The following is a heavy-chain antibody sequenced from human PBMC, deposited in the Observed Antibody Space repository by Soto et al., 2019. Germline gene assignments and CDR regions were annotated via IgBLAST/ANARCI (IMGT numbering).Heavy chain of an antibody. D-gene: IGHD3-10*01. V-gene: IGHV1-3*01. CDR2: INAGNGNT. J-gene: IGHJ4*02. Sequence: ASVKVSCKASGHTFTSYAMHWVRQAPGQRLEWMGWINAGNGNTKYSQKFQGRVTMTADRSTSTAYMELSSLRSEDTAIYYCASSYGSGYRAFDYWGQGALVTVSS. CDR3: ASSYGSGYRAFDY. CDR1: GHTFTSYA.